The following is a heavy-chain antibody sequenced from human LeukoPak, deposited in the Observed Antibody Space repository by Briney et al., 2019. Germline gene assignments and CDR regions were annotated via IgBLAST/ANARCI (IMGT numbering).Heavy chain of an antibody. CDR2: INSDGSRT. CDR3: ARDSGYFYGPFDY. V-gene: IGHV3-74*01. CDR1: GFTFSTYW. J-gene: IGHJ4*02. D-gene: IGHD5-18*01. Sequence: GGSLRLSCAASGFTFSTYWMHWVRHAPGKGLVWVSGINSDGSRTNYADSVKGRFTISRDNAKNTLYLQMNSLRAEDTAVYYCARDSGYFYGPFDYWGQGTLVTVSS.